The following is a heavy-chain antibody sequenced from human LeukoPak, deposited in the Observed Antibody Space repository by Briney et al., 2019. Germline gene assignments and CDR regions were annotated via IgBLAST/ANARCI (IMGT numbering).Heavy chain of an antibody. V-gene: IGHV3-23*01. D-gene: IGHD6-13*01. Sequence: PGGSLRLSCAASGFTFTNYGMSWVRQAPGKWLEWVSAISGSDGSTNYADSVKGRFTISRDNSKNTLYLQMNSLRAEDTAVYYCAKDFLQSSSWYGYFDYWGQGTLVTVSS. J-gene: IGHJ4*02. CDR1: GFTFTNYG. CDR3: AKDFLQSSSWYGYFDY. CDR2: ISGSDGST.